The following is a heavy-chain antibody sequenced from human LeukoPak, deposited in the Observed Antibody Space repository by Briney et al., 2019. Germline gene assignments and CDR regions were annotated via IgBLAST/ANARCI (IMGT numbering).Heavy chain of an antibody. J-gene: IGHJ4*02. CDR2: ICSSSIYT. Sequence: PGGALILSCAATGFTLSDYYMSWIRQAPGKGLDWLSYICSSSIYTKYADSVKGRFTISRDNAKNSLYLQMNSLRAEDTAVYYCARGCSSNWPTFDYWGQGTLVTVSS. V-gene: IGHV3-11*06. D-gene: IGHD6-13*01. CDR3: ARGCSSNWPTFDY. CDR1: GFTLSDYY.